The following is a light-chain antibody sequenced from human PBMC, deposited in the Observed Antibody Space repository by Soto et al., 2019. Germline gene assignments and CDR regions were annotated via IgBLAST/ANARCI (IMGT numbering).Light chain of an antibody. Sequence: EIVLTQSPGTLSLSPGDRATLSCRASQSISSSYLPGYQQKPGQAPRLLIYGASSRATGIPDRFSGSWSGTDFTLTIRRLAPEDLEVYSCQQDGRTFGQGTEVEVK. CDR2: GAS. V-gene: IGKV3-20*01. CDR3: QQDGRT. CDR1: QSISSSY. J-gene: IGKJ1*01.